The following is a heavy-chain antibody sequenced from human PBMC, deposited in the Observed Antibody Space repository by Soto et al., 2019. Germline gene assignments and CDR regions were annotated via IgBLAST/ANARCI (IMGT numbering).Heavy chain of an antibody. CDR2: IYYGGST. J-gene: IGHJ6*01. CDR3: ARDVAAAWVDYYYGMDV. CDR1: GDSISTDY. D-gene: IGHD6-13*01. Sequence: SETLSLTCTVSGDSISTDYWSWIRQSPGKGLEWIGFIYYGGSTNYNPSLKSRVTISVDTSKNQFSLKLSSVTAADTAVYYCARDVAAAWVDYYYGMDVWGQGTTVTVSS. V-gene: IGHV4-59*12.